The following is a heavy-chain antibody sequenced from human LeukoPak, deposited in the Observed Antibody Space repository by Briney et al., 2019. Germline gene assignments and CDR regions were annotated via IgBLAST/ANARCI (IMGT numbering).Heavy chain of an antibody. CDR3: AGTVPYYYDSSGYYYGAGEGFSFDY. V-gene: IGHV4-34*01. Sequence: SETLSLTCAVYGGSFSGYYWSWIRQPPGKGLEWIGEINQSGSTNYNPSLKSRVTISVDTSKNQFSLKLSSVTAADTAVYYCAGTVPYYYDSSGYYYGAGEGFSFDYWGQGTLVTVSS. J-gene: IGHJ4*02. D-gene: IGHD3-22*01. CDR1: GGSFSGYY. CDR2: INQSGST.